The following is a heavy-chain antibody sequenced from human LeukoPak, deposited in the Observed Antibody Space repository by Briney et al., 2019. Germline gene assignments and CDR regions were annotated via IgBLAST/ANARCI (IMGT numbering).Heavy chain of an antibody. CDR3: ARPLTGYSSSWPYYYYYYMDV. Sequence: GGSLRLSCGTSGFTLSTYSMNWVRQAPGKRLEWVSSISSSSSYIYYGDSVKGRFTISRDNAKNSLYLQMNSLRAEDTAVYYCARPLTGYSSSWPYYYYYYMDVWGKGTTVTISS. D-gene: IGHD6-13*01. J-gene: IGHJ6*03. CDR2: ISSSSSYI. V-gene: IGHV3-21*01. CDR1: GFTLSTYS.